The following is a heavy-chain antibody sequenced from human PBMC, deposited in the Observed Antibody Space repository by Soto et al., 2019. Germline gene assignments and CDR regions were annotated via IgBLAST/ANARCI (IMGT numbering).Heavy chain of an antibody. D-gene: IGHD6-6*01. CDR3: ASPSIAARESYYYYMDV. Sequence: SETLSLTCTVSGGSISSSSYYWGWIRQPPGKGLEWIGSIYYSGSTYYNPSLKSRVTISVDTSKNQFSLKLSSVTAADTAVYYCASPSIAARESYYYYMDVWGKGTTVTVSS. V-gene: IGHV4-39*01. CDR2: IYYSGST. J-gene: IGHJ6*03. CDR1: GGSISSSSYY.